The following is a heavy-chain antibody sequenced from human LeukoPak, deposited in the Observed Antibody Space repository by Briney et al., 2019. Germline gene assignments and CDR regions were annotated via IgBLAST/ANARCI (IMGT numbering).Heavy chain of an antibody. V-gene: IGHV3-21*05. CDR3: ARVETYYYDSSGYYWMDY. D-gene: IGHD3-22*01. CDR1: GFSFSPYG. J-gene: IGHJ4*02. Sequence: GGSLRLSCAASGFSFSPYGMNWVRQSPGMGLEWVSYISGSSSLMYYADSVKGRITISRDNAKNSLYLQMNSLRAEDTAVYYCARVETYYYDSSGYYWMDYWGQGTLVTVSS. CDR2: ISGSSSLM.